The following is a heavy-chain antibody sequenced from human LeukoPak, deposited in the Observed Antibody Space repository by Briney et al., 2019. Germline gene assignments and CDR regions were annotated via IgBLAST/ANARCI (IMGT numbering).Heavy chain of an antibody. Sequence: GGSLRLSPEASGVTLRSDGSHCVCQAPRKGVEGWAVISYDGSNKYYADSVKGRFTISRDNSKNTLYLQMNSLRAEDTAVYYCAKEGAILRGYSVTFFDYWGQGTLVTVSS. CDR1: GVTLRSDG. V-gene: IGHV3-30*18. CDR3: AKEGAILRGYSVTFFDY. CDR2: ISYDGSNK. D-gene: IGHD5/OR15-5a*01. J-gene: IGHJ4*02.